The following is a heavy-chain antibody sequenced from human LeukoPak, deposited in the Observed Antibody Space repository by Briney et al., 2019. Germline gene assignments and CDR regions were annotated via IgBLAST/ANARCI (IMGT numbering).Heavy chain of an antibody. V-gene: IGHV3-11*01. D-gene: IGHD3-10*01. CDR1: GFTFSDYY. Sequence: PGGSLRLSCAASGFTFSDYYMSWLRQAPGKGLEWVSYISSSGSTIYYADSVKGRFTISRDNAKNSLYLQMNSLRAEDTAVYYCARYGSGSYTFEWFDPWGQGTLVTVSS. J-gene: IGHJ5*02. CDR2: ISSSGSTI. CDR3: ARYGSGSYTFEWFDP.